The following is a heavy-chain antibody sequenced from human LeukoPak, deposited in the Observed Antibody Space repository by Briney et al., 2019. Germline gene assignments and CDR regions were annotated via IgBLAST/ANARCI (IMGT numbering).Heavy chain of an antibody. D-gene: IGHD2-15*01. CDR3: ARDRCSGGSCYVTTPSFDY. J-gene: IGHJ4*02. CDR2: IIPILGIA. CDR1: GGTFSSYA. Sequence: ASVKVSCRASGGTFSSYAISWVRQAPGQGLEWMGRIIPILGIANYAQKFQGRVTITADKSTSTAYMELSSLRSEDTAVYYCARDRCSGGSCYVTTPSFDYWGQGTLVTVSS. V-gene: IGHV1-69*04.